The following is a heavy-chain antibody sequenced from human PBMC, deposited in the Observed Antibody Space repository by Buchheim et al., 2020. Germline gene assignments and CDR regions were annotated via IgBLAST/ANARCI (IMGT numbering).Heavy chain of an antibody. CDR2: ISYDGSNK. D-gene: IGHD2-8*02. CDR1: GFSFSSYG. J-gene: IGHJ4*02. CDR3: AKGSLASCTGATCFHFDY. Sequence: QVQLVESGGGVVQPGRSLRLSCAASGFSFSSYGMHWVRQAPGKGLEWVAVISYDGSNKYYADSVKGRFTISRDNSKNTLYLQMNSLRAEDTAVYYCAKGSLASCTGATCFHFDYWGQGAL. V-gene: IGHV3-30*19.